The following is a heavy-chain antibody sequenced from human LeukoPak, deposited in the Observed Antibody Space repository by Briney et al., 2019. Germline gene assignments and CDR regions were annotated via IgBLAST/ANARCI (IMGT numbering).Heavy chain of an antibody. CDR3: ATGPRVVPAATSSYFDL. D-gene: IGHD2-2*01. CDR2: FDPEDGET. CDR1: GYTFTGYY. Sequence: ASVKVSCKASGYTFTGYYMHWVRQAPGKGLEWMGGFDPEDGETIYAQKFQGRVTMTEDTSTDTAYMELSSLRSEDTAVYYCATGPRVVPAATSSYFDLWGRGTLVTVSP. V-gene: IGHV1-24*01. J-gene: IGHJ2*01.